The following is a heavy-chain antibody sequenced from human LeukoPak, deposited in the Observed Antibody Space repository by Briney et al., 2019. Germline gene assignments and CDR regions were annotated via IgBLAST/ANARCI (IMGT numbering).Heavy chain of an antibody. J-gene: IGHJ4*02. V-gene: IGHV3-23*01. Sequence: GGSLRLSCAASGFTFSSYAMSWVRQAPGKGLDWVSAIIGSGSSTYYADSVKGRFTISRDNSKNTLFLQMISLRAEDTAVYYCAKDRAQQLVLDFWGQGTLVTVSS. CDR2: IIGSGSST. CDR3: AKDRAQQLVLDF. CDR1: GFTFSSYA. D-gene: IGHD6-13*01.